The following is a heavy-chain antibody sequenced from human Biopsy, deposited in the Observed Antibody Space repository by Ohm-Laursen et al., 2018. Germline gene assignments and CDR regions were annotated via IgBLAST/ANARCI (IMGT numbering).Heavy chain of an antibody. D-gene: IGHD6-25*01. Sequence: SDTLSLTCIVSGGSISSYQWTWIRQPPGKGLEWIGYLYNTGGTSYNPSLKSRVTISVDTSKNQFSLKLRSVTAADTAVYYCAREAAIIDPRTRAFDYWGQGTLVTVSS. CDR3: AREAAIIDPRTRAFDY. CDR1: GGSISSYQ. CDR2: LYNTGGT. J-gene: IGHJ4*02. V-gene: IGHV4-59*01.